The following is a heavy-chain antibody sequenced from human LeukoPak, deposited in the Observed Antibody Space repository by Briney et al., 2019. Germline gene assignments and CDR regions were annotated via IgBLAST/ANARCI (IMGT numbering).Heavy chain of an antibody. D-gene: IGHD5-24*01. J-gene: IGHJ4*02. Sequence: PGGSLRLSCAASGFSFSDYNMNWVRQAPGKGLEWVSSISSGSSHIYYADLVKGRFTISRDNAKNSLYLQMNSLRAEDTAVYYCVREARESGGFDYWGQGTLVTVSS. V-gene: IGHV3-21*06. CDR2: ISSGSSHI. CDR1: GFSFSDYN. CDR3: VREARESGGFDY.